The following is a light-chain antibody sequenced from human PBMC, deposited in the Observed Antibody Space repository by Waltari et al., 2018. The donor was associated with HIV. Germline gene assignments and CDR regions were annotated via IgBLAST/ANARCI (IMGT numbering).Light chain of an antibody. CDR2: EVS. CDR3: CSFAASSTLL. J-gene: IGLJ2*01. V-gene: IGLV2-23*02. CDR1: TSDVGTYDF. Sequence: QSVLTQPASVSGSPGQSITISCTGTTSDVGTYDFVSWYQQHPGKAPKLIIFEVSERPSGVSDRFSGSKSGNTASLTISGLQADDEADYYCCSFAASSTLLFGGGTRLTVL.